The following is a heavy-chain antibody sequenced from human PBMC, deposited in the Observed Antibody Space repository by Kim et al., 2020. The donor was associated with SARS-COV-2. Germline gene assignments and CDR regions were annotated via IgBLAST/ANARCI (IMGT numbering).Heavy chain of an antibody. D-gene: IGHD3-16*01. CDR1: GGTFSSYA. CDR3: ARDLGGTFGEGNGYFDY. Sequence: SVKVSCKASGGTFSSYAISWVRQAPGQGLEWMGGIIPIFGTANYAQKFQGRVTITADESTSTAYMELSSLRSEDTAVYYCARDLGGTFGEGNGYFDYWGQGTLVTVSS. V-gene: IGHV1-69*13. J-gene: IGHJ4*02. CDR2: IIPIFGTA.